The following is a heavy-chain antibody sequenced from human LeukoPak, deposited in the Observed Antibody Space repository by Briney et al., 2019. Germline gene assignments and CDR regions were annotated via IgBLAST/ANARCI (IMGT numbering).Heavy chain of an antibody. CDR2: IYYSGST. Sequence: PSETLSLTCTVSGGSISSSSYYWGWIRQPPGKGLEWIGSIYYSGSTYYNPSLKSRVTISVDTSKNQFSLKLSSVTAADTAVYYCASLYYYDSSGYYGPYWGREPWSPSPQ. J-gene: IGHJ4*02. D-gene: IGHD3-22*01. V-gene: IGHV4-39*01. CDR1: GGSISSSSYY. CDR3: ASLYYYDSSGYYGPY.